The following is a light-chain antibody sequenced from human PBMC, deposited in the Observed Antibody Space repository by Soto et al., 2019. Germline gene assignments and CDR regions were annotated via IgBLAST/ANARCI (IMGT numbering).Light chain of an antibody. CDR3: QQYNSYPRT. CDR2: DAS. Sequence: DIQMTQSPSTLSASVGDRVTITCRASQSISSWLAWYQQKPGKAPKLLIYDASSLESGVPSSFSGSGSGTEVTLTISSLQPDDFATYYCQQYNSYPRTFGGGTKVEIK. CDR1: QSISSW. V-gene: IGKV1-5*01. J-gene: IGKJ4*01.